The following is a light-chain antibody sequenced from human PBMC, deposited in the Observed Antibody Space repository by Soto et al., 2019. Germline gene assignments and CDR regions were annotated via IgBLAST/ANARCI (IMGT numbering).Light chain of an antibody. CDR1: QSVSSY. V-gene: IGKV3-11*01. J-gene: IGKJ5*01. Sequence: EIVLTQSPATLSLSPGERATLSCRASQSVSSYLAWYQQKPGQAPRLLIYDASNSATGIPARFSGSGSGTDFALTISSLEPEDFAVYYCQQRSNWHRAITCGQGPRLAIK. CDR2: DAS. CDR3: QQRSNWHRAIT.